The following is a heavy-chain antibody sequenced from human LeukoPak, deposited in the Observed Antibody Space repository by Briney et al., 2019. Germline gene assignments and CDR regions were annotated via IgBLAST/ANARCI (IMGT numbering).Heavy chain of an antibody. CDR2: VFTRGTT. CDR1: GGSISSGSYY. CDR3: ARSSLAVYFDY. Sequence: SETPSLTCTVSGGSISSGSYYWNWIRQPAGKRLEWLGHVFTRGTTNYNASLEGRLTISLDTAGNQFSLYLSSVTAADTAMYFCARSSLAVYFDYWGQGTLVTASS. J-gene: IGHJ4*02. D-gene: IGHD6-19*01. V-gene: IGHV4-61*09.